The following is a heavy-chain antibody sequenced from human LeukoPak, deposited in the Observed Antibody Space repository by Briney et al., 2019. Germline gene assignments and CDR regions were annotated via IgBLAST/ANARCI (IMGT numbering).Heavy chain of an antibody. CDR2: INHSGST. D-gene: IGHD4-17*01. Sequence: KPSETLSLTCVVYGGSFSGYYWSWIRQPPGKGLEWIGEINHSGSTNYNLSLKSRVTVSVDTSKNQFSLKLTSVTAADTAVYYCARDDRYYGEDWFVPWGQGTLVTVSS. CDR1: GGSFSGYY. CDR3: ARDDRYYGEDWFVP. J-gene: IGHJ5*02. V-gene: IGHV4-34*01.